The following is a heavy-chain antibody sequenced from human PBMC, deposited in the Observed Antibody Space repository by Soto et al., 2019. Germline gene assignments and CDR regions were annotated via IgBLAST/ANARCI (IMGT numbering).Heavy chain of an antibody. CDR2: ISSSSSYI. CDR1: GFTFSSYS. J-gene: IGHJ4*02. D-gene: IGHD3-9*01. CDR3: AGSMGDILTGAGDY. V-gene: IGHV3-21*01. Sequence: EVQLVESGGGLVKPGGSLRLSCAASGFTFSSYSMNWVRQAPGKGLEWVSSISSSSSYIYYADSVKGRFTISRDNXXNSLYLQMNSLRAEDTAVYYCAGSMGDILTGAGDYWGQGTLVTVSS.